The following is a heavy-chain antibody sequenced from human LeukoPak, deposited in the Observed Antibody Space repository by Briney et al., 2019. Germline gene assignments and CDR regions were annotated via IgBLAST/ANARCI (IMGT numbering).Heavy chain of an antibody. CDR1: GGSINSSSYS. D-gene: IGHD3-3*01. CDR3: SLRFLEWPKDYYYYYGMDV. Sequence: SETLSLTCTVSGGSINSSSYSWGWIRQPPGKGLEWIGSIYYSGSTYYNPSLKSRVTISVDTSKNQFSLKLSSVTAADTAVYYCSLRFLEWPKDYYYYYGMDVWGQGTMVTVSS. CDR2: IYYSGST. J-gene: IGHJ6*02. V-gene: IGHV4-39*01.